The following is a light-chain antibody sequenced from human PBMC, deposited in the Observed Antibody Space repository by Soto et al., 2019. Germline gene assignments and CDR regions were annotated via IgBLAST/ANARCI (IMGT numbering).Light chain of an antibody. J-gene: IGKJ1*01. CDR2: DAS. CDR3: QQYGDRPRT. Sequence: EIVMTQSPATLSVSPGERVTLSCKASQSVSGHLAWYQQKPGQAPRLLIFDASIRVPTTPARFSGSVSGTEFTLTISSLESEDFAVYFCQQYGDRPRTFGQGTKVDIK. V-gene: IGKV3-15*01. CDR1: QSVSGH.